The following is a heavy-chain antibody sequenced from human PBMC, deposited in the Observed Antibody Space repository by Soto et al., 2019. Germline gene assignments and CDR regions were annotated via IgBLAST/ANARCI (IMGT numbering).Heavy chain of an antibody. D-gene: IGHD3-10*01. CDR2: TYYRSNWSN. CDR3: PGVAGFRGIDG. J-gene: IGHJ6*03. Sequence: LQTRSLPYSISGDRISTNSAACNWIRQSPSRGLEWLGRTYYRSNWSNDYAVSVKSRITINTDTSQNQFSLTLYSVTPEHTAVNYFPGVAGFRGIDGWGRGIPIPVS. V-gene: IGHV6-1*01. CDR1: GDRISTNSAA.